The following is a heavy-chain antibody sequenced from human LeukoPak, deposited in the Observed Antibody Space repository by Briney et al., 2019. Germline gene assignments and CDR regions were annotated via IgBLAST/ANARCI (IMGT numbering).Heavy chain of an antibody. D-gene: IGHD4-17*01. CDR1: GFTFSSYD. Sequence: PGGSLRLSCAASGFTFSSYDMHWVRQATGKGLEWVSAIGTAGDTYYPGSVKGRFTISRENAKNSLYLQMNSLRAGDTAVYYCARASPTVTSLDYWGQGTLVTVSS. V-gene: IGHV3-13*01. CDR2: IGTAGDT. CDR3: ARASPTVTSLDY. J-gene: IGHJ4*02.